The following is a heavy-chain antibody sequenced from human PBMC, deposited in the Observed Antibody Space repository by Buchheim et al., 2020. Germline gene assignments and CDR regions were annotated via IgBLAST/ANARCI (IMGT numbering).Heavy chain of an antibody. J-gene: IGHJ5*02. Sequence: EVQLVESGGGLVQPGGSPRLSCAASGFTLSSYWMSWVRQAPGKGLEWVANIKQDGSEKYYVDPVKGRFTISRDNAKNSLYLQMNSLKADDTAVYYCARELRYFDWFGWFDPWGQGTL. D-gene: IGHD3-9*01. V-gene: IGHV3-7*01. CDR2: IKQDGSEK. CDR1: GFTLSSYW. CDR3: ARELRYFDWFGWFDP.